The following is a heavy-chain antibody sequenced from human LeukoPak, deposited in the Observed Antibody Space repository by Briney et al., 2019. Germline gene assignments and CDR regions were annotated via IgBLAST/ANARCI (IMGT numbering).Heavy chain of an antibody. V-gene: IGHV1-24*01. CDR3: ATGYDILTGYKYYFDY. Sequence: ASVKVSCKVSGYTLTELSMHWVRQAPGKGLEWMGGFDPEDGETIYAQKLQGRVTMTEDTSTDTAYMELSSLRSEDTAVYYCATGYDILTGYKYYFDYWGQGTLVTVSS. D-gene: IGHD3-9*01. CDR1: GYTLTELS. J-gene: IGHJ4*02. CDR2: FDPEDGET.